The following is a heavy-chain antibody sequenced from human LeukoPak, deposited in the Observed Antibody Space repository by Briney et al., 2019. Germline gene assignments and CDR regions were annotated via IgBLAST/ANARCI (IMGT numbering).Heavy chain of an antibody. CDR2: VSHSGST. D-gene: IGHD3-22*01. Sequence: TASETLSLTCTVSGYSISSDYYWGWIRQPPGKGLEWIASVSHSGSTYYNPSLKSRVTISVDTSKNQFSLKLSSVTAADTAVYYCARERITMIVVVKKKHEDNWFDPWGQGTLVTVSS. CDR1: GYSISSDYY. CDR3: ARERITMIVVVKKKHEDNWFDP. V-gene: IGHV4-38-2*02. J-gene: IGHJ5*02.